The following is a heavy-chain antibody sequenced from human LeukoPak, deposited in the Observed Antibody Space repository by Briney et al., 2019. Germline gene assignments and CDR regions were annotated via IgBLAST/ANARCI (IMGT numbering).Heavy chain of an antibody. CDR3: ARKGYGGNSIDY. V-gene: IGHV3-48*03. CDR2: ISSSGSTI. Sequence: PGGSLRLSCAASGFTFDDYAMHWVRQAPGKGLEWVSYISSSGSTIYYADSVKGRFTISRDNAKNSLYLQMNSLRAEDTAVYYCARKGYGGNSIDYWGQGTLVTVSS. J-gene: IGHJ4*02. D-gene: IGHD4-23*01. CDR1: GFTFDDYA.